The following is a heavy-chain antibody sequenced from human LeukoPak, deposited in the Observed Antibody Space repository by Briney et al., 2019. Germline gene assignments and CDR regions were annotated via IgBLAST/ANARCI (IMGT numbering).Heavy chain of an antibody. V-gene: IGHV4-34*01. J-gene: IGHJ4*02. CDR2: INHSGST. CDR1: GGSFGGYY. Sequence: SETLSLTCAVYGGSFGGYYWSWIRQPPGKGLEWIGEINHSGSTNYNPSLKSRVTISVDTSKNQFSLKLSSVTAADTAVYYCARGGYYDSSGHFDYWGQGTLVTVSS. CDR3: ARGGYYDSSGHFDY. D-gene: IGHD3-22*01.